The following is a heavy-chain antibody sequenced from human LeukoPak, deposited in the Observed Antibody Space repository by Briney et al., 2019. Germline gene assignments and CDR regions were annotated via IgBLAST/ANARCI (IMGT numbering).Heavy chain of an antibody. V-gene: IGHV4-34*01. Sequence: SETLSLTCAVYGGSFSGYYWSWIRQPPGKGLEWIGEINHSGSTNYNPSLKSRVTISVDTSKNQFSLKLSSVTAADTAVYYCARLYSSGWYTGVGWFDPWGQGTLVTVSS. CDR3: ARLYSSGWYTGVGWFDP. D-gene: IGHD6-19*01. CDR2: INHSGST. J-gene: IGHJ5*02. CDR1: GGSFSGYY.